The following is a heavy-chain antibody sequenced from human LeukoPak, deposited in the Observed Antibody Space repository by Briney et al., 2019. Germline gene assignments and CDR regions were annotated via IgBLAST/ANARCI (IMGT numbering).Heavy chain of an antibody. J-gene: IGHJ6*03. Sequence: SETLSLTCTVSGGSISSSSYYWGWIRQPPGKGLEWIGSIYYSGSTNYNPSLKSRVTISVDTSKSQFPLKLSSVTAADTAVYYCARSSHIAAAGTGPYYYYYYYMDVWGKGTTVTVSS. CDR3: ARSSHIAAAGTGPYYYYYYYMDV. D-gene: IGHD6-13*01. CDR2: IYYSGST. CDR1: GGSISSSSYY. V-gene: IGHV4-39*06.